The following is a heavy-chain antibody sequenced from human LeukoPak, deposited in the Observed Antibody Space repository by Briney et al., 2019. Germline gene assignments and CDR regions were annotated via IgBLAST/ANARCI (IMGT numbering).Heavy chain of an antibody. V-gene: IGHV4-31*03. CDR1: GGSISSASYY. CDR3: AKLTTWGYFDY. Sequence: SETLSLTCTVSGGSISSASYYWSWIRQPPGKGLEWIGYVYYSGSTYYNPSLKSRVTISVDTSKNQFTLKLSSVTAADTAVYYCAKLTTWGYFDYWGQGTLVTVSS. J-gene: IGHJ4*02. CDR2: VYYSGST. D-gene: IGHD1-1*01.